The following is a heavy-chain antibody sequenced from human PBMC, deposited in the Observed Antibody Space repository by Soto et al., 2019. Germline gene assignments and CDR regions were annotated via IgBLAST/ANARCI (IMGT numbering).Heavy chain of an antibody. D-gene: IGHD6-19*01. CDR3: AKEGTPYTSSHLDN. J-gene: IGHJ4*02. CDR1: GFTFRTFG. CDR2: VSHDGIIQ. Sequence: QVQLVESGGGVVQSGRSLRLSCVASGFTFRTFGMQWVRQVPGKGLEWVAVVSHDGIIQHYADSVKGRFSIFRDNFKNTVYLQMYRLRPDDTAVYYCAKEGTPYTSSHLDNWGQGTLVTVSS. V-gene: IGHV3-30*18.